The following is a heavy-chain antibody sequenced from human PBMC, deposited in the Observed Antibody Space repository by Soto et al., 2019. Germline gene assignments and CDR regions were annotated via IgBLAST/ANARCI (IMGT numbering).Heavy chain of an antibody. J-gene: IGHJ5*02. CDR3: ARDAPFTDRFGTRWFDP. V-gene: IGHV4-30-2*01. CDR2: IYHSGST. Sequence: QLQLQESGSGLVKPLQTLSLTCAVSGGSISSGGYSWSWIRQPPGKGLEWIGYIYHSGSTYYNPSLKSRVTISVDRSKNQFSLKLSSVTAADTAVYYCARDAPFTDRFGTRWFDPWGQGTLVTVSS. D-gene: IGHD3-16*01. CDR1: GGSISSGGYS.